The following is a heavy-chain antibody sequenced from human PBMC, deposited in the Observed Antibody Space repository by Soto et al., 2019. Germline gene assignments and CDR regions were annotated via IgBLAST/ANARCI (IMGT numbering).Heavy chain of an antibody. CDR3: AAGGSSPPYYYYGMDV. CDR1: GFTFTSSA. Sequence: SVKVSCKASGFTFTSSAVQWVRQARGQRLEWIGWIVVGSGNTNYAQKFQERVTITRDMSTSTAYMELSSLRSEDTAVYYCAAGGSSPPYYYYGMDVWGQGTTVTVAS. J-gene: IGHJ6*02. D-gene: IGHD6-6*01. V-gene: IGHV1-58*01. CDR2: IVVGSGNT.